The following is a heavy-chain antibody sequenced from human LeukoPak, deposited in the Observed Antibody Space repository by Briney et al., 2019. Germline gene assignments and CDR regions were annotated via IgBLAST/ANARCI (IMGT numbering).Heavy chain of an antibody. CDR1: RGTFSNLA. CDR2: IIPAFGTP. J-gene: IGHJ4*02. D-gene: IGHD6-6*01. Sequence: ASVKVSCKASRGTFSNLAFSWVRHAPGQGLEWMGGIIPAFGTPSYPQRFHGRVTISTDESTSSVYMELSGLRSEDTAVYYCSTRGGSTSSLDSWGQGTLVTVSS. CDR3: STRGGSTSSLDS. V-gene: IGHV1-69*05.